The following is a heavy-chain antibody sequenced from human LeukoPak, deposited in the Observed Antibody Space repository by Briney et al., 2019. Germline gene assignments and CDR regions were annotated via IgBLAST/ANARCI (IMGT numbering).Heavy chain of an antibody. CDR2: IYPGDSDT. Sequence: GESLKISCKGSGYSFTSYWIGWVRQMPGKGLEWMGIIYPGDSDTRYSPSFQGQVTISADKSISTAYLQWSSLKASDTAMYYRASSGVEMATIANYWGQGTLVTVSS. CDR1: GYSFTSYW. V-gene: IGHV5-51*01. CDR3: ASSGVEMATIANY. J-gene: IGHJ4*02. D-gene: IGHD5-24*01.